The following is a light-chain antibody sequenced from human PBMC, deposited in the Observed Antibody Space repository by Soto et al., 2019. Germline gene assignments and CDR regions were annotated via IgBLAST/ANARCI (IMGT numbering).Light chain of an antibody. J-gene: IGKJ5*01. CDR1: KSVTTN. V-gene: IGKV3D-15*01. Sequence: TQFPSTLSLSPAPRAPLSCTASKSVTTNLACYQQKPRQAPTLLLYDASTSAAGMPATFSGSGSATTVTPTTSSLQPEDFVVYYCQQYNNWSLFTFGQGTRLEIK. CDR3: QQYNNWSLFT. CDR2: DAS.